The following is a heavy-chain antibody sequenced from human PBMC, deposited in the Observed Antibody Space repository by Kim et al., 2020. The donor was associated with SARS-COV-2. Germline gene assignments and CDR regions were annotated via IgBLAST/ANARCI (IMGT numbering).Heavy chain of an antibody. CDR1: GGSISSGGYY. CDR3: ARAYYDFWSGYYTGGWFDP. D-gene: IGHD3-3*01. CDR2: IYYSGST. J-gene: IGHJ5*02. V-gene: IGHV4-31*03. Sequence: SETLSLTCTVSGGSISSGGYYWSWIRQHPGKGLEWIGYIYYSGSTYYNPSLKSRVTISVDTSKNQFSLKLSSVTAADTAVYYCARAYYDFWSGYYTGGWFDPWGQGTLVTVSS.